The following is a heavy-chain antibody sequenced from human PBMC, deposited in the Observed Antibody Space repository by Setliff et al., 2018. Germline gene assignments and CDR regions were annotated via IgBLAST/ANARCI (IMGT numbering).Heavy chain of an antibody. CDR2: INSDGSST. Sequence: ETLSLTCTVYGGSFSNYWMHWVRQAPGKGLVWVSRINSDGSSTNYADSVKGQFTVSRDNAKNTLYLQMNSLRAEDTAVYFCAAGTYSSGYWGQGTLVTVSS. CDR3: AAGTYSSGY. V-gene: IGHV3-74*01. J-gene: IGHJ4*02. CDR1: GGSFSNYW. D-gene: IGHD3-10*01.